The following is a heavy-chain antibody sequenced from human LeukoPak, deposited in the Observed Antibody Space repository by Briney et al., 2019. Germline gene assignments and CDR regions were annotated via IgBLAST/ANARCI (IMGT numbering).Heavy chain of an antibody. CDR1: GFTVSSNY. CDR3: ARGGGWQQLIDY. D-gene: IGHD5-24*01. J-gene: IGHJ4*02. CDR2: IYSGGST. Sequence: GGSLRLSCAASGFTVSSNYMSWVRQAPGKGLEWVSVIYSGGSTYYADSVKGRFIISRDNSKNTLYLQMNSLRAENTAVYYCARGGGWQQLIDYWGQGTLVTVSS. V-gene: IGHV3-53*01.